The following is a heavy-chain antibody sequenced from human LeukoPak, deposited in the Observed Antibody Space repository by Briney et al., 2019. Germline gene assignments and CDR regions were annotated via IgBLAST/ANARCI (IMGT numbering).Heavy chain of an antibody. V-gene: IGHV3-23*01. J-gene: IGHJ5*02. CDR2: ISDTGGRT. Sequence: PGGSLRLSCAVSGITLSNYGMTWVRQAPGKGLEWVAGISDTGGRTNYADSVKGRFTISRDNSKNTLYLQMNSLRAEDTAVYYCAKDPTWFGEMGSSWFDPWGQGTLVTVSS. CDR1: GITLSNYG. D-gene: IGHD3-10*01. CDR3: AKDPTWFGEMGSSWFDP.